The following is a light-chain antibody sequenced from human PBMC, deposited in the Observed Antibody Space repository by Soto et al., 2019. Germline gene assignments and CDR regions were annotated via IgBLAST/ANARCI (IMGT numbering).Light chain of an antibody. J-gene: IGLJ1*01. V-gene: IGLV2-14*01. CDR2: EVS. CDR3: NSQRSSGTRV. CDR1: SNDVGGYNY. Sequence: QSALTQPASVSGSPGQSITISCSGTSNDVGGYNYVSWYQHHPGKAPKLMIYEVSNRPSGVSNRFSGSKSGYTASLTISGLQAEDEADYYCNSQRSSGTRVFGTGTKLTVL.